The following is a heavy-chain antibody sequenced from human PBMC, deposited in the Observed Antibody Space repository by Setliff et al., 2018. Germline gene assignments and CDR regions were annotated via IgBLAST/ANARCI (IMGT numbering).Heavy chain of an antibody. D-gene: IGHD3-22*01. CDR1: GGSIGSSF. J-gene: IGHJ2*01. CDR3: ARAVDSSGYFPYWYFDL. V-gene: IGHV4-59*01. CDR2: KPNRGDT. Sequence: PSETLSLTCTVSGGSIGSSFWNWIRQSPGKGLEWIGYKPNRGDTNSNPSLRSRLTMSVDTSKSQFSLNLTSVTAADTAVYFCARAVDSSGYFPYWYFDLWG.